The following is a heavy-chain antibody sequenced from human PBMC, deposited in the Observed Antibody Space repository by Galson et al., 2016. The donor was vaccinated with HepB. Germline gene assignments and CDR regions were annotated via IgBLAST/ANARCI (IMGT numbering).Heavy chain of an antibody. CDR2: IYPGDSDT. J-gene: IGHJ5*02. CDR1: GYTFTNYW. D-gene: IGHD3-10*01. CDR3: ARRGLFYGSGTYSWFDP. V-gene: IGHV5-51*01. Sequence: QSGAEVKKPGESLKISCKGSGYTFTNYWIGWVRQMPGKGLEWMGIIYPGDSDTRYSPSFQGQVTISVDKSIDTAYLQWSSLKASDTAMYYCARRGLFYGSGTYSWFDPWGQGPLVTVSS.